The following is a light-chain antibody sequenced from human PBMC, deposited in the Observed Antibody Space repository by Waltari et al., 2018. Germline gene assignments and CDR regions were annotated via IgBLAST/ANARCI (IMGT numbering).Light chain of an antibody. V-gene: IGKV1-39*01. Sequence: DIQMTQSPSSLSASVGDRVTITCRASQSIRSHLNWYQLKPGKAPKLLIYAASSLQSGVPSRFGGSGSGTDFTLTISSLPPEDFATYYCQQSYSSPRTFGQGTRVEIK. J-gene: IGKJ1*01. CDR1: QSIRSH. CDR3: QQSYSSPRT. CDR2: AAS.